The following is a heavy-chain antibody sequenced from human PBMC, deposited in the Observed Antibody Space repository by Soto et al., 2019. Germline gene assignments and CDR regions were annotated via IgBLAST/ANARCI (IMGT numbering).Heavy chain of an antibody. CDR3: ASAYCGGDCYSPVDH. D-gene: IGHD2-21*02. Sequence: ASVKVSCKASGYTFTSYGISWVRQAPGQGLEWMGWISAYNGNTNYAQNLQGIVTMTTDTSTSTAYMELRSLRSEDTAVYYCASAYCGGDCYSPVDHWGEGTLVTVSS. V-gene: IGHV1-18*01. CDR2: ISAYNGNT. J-gene: IGHJ4*02. CDR1: GYTFTSYG.